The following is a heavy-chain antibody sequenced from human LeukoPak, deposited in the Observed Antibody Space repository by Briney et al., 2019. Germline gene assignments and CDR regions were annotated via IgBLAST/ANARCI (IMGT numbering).Heavy chain of an antibody. J-gene: IGHJ4*02. Sequence: GVCLRLSCAASVFIFSPHSIHWVREPPAKGLECVSDIDSGNNNIHYADSVKGRFTISRGDAKNSLYLQMDNLRAGDTAAYYCARRFDYWGQGTLVTVSS. V-gene: IGHV3-48*01. CDR2: IDSGNNNI. CDR3: ARRFDY. CDR1: VFIFSPHS.